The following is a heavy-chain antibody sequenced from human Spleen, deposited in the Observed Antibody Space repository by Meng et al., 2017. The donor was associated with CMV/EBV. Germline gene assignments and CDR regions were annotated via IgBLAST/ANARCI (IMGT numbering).Heavy chain of an antibody. Sequence: GESLKISCAASGFTFNVYWMTWVRQAPGKGLEWVANIKQDGGDTYYVDSVKGRFTISRDNSKNTMSLQMNSLRAEDTAVYYCAKDGTAYYGLDVWGQGTTVTVSS. CDR2: IKQDGGDT. V-gene: IGHV3-7*01. J-gene: IGHJ6*02. CDR3: AKDGTAYYGLDV. CDR1: GFTFNVYW.